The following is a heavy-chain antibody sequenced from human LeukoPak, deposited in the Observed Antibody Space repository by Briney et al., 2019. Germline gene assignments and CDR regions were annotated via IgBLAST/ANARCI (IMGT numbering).Heavy chain of an antibody. Sequence: PSEALSLTCAVYGGSFSGYYWSWIRQPPGKGLEWIGEINHSGSTNYNPSLKSRVTISVDTSKNQFSLKLSSVTAADTAVYYCARGLVVGATKQTRFDPWGQGTLVTVSS. CDR3: ARGLVVGATKQTRFDP. CDR1: GGSFSGYY. CDR2: INHSGST. D-gene: IGHD1-26*01. V-gene: IGHV4-34*01. J-gene: IGHJ5*02.